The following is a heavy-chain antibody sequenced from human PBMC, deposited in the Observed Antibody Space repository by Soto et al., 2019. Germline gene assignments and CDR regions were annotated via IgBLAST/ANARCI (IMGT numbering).Heavy chain of an antibody. V-gene: IGHV3-7*01. CDR2: IKQDGYEE. CDR1: GFTFSSYC. J-gene: IGHJ5*02. Sequence: EVQLVESGGGLVQPGGSLRLSCAASGFTFSSYCMSWVRQAPGKGPELVANIKQDGYEEYYVDSVKGRFTISRDNAKNSLFLQMNSLRADDTAVYYCASERSDSWRGHGWFDPWGQGTLVAVSS. D-gene: IGHD3-3*01. CDR3: ASERSDSWRGHGWFDP.